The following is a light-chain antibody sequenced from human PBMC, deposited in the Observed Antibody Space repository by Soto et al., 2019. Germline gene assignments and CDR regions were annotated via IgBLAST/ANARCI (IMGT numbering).Light chain of an antibody. CDR2: GAS. Sequence: EMVVRESPATLSWSAEERAGLACTASQSVNSYLAWYQHRPGQAPRLLIYGASNRATGIPDRFSGSGSGTDFTLTISRLEPEAFAVYYCQHYGSSGTFGRGTKVDIK. J-gene: IGKJ4*02. V-gene: IGKV3-20*01. CDR3: QHYGSSGT. CDR1: QSVNSY.